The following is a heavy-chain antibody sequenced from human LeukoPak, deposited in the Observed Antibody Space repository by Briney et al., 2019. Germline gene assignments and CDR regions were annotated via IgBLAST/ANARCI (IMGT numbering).Heavy chain of an antibody. CDR2: IPYSGST. Sequence: WGTLSLICTVAGGSISTSYYNWGWIRQPPGKGLEWSVSIPYSGSTYYNPSLKSRVTISVDTSNNPFSLQLSSVTAADTAVYYCARDSRGWYHWFDPWGQGTLVSVSS. J-gene: IGHJ5*02. CDR1: GGSISTSYYN. CDR3: ARDSRGWYHWFDP. V-gene: IGHV4-39*07. D-gene: IGHD6-19*01.